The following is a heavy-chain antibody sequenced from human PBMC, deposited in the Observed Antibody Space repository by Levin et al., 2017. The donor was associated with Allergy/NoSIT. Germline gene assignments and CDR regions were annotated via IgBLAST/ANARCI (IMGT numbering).Heavy chain of an antibody. CDR3: AKKVPGGYDSGPEY. Sequence: GESLKISCAASGFTFSTYGMHWVRQAPGKGLEWVAVISYDGSHEYYADSVKGRFTISRDNSKNTLYLQMNSLRVEDTAVYYCAKKVPGGYDSGPEYWGQGTLVTVSS. V-gene: IGHV3-30*18. J-gene: IGHJ4*02. CDR2: ISYDGSHE. D-gene: IGHD5-12*01. CDR1: GFTFSTYG.